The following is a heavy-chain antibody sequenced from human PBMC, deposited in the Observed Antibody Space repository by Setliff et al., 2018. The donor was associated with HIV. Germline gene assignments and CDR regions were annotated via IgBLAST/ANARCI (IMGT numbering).Heavy chain of an antibody. CDR2: IYYTGST. Sequence: SETLSLTCTVSGGSISNDYWHWIRQSPGRGLEWIGYIYYTGSTNYNPSLKSRVAMSVDSSNHQFSLKLTSVTPADTAIYYCAREDGSNSHDTFEIWGQGTLVTVSS. D-gene: IGHD1-1*01. CDR1: GGSISNDY. J-gene: IGHJ3*02. CDR3: AREDGSNSHDTFEI. V-gene: IGHV4-59*01.